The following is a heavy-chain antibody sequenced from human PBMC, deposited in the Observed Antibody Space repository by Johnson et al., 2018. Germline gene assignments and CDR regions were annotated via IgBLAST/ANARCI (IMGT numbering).Heavy chain of an antibody. V-gene: IGHV3-74*01. CDR2: INSDGSST. CDR3: ASGYCSSTSCYTWAAFDI. CDR1: GFTFSSYW. Sequence: VQLQESGGGLVQPGGSLRLSCAASGFTFSSYWMHWVRQAPGKGLVWVSRINSDGSSTSYADSVKGRFTISRDNAKNTLYLQMNILRAEDTAVDYCASGYCSSTSCYTWAAFDIWGQGTMVTVSS. J-gene: IGHJ3*02. D-gene: IGHD2-2*02.